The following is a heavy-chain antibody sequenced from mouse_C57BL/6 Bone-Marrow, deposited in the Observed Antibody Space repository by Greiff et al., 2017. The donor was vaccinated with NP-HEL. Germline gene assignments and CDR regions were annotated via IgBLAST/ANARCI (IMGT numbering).Heavy chain of an antibody. Sequence: QVQLQQPGAELVKPGASVKMSCKASGCTFTSYWITWVKQRPGQGLEWIGDIYPGSGSTNYNEKFKSKATLTVDTSSSTAYMQLSSLTSEYSAVYYCSIDGYYVLDYWGQGTTLTVSS. CDR1: GCTFTSYW. CDR3: SIDGYYVLDY. CDR2: IYPGSGST. D-gene: IGHD2-3*01. V-gene: IGHV1-55*01. J-gene: IGHJ2*01.